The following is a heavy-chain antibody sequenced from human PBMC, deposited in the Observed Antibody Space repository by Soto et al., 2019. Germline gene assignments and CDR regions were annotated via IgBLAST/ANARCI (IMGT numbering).Heavy chain of an antibody. CDR2: IYHSGRT. D-gene: IGHD3-3*01. J-gene: IGHJ6*02. CDR3: ARVSHDFWCGNYYGMDV. Sequence: QVQLQESGPGLVKPSGTLSLTCAVSGGSISSSNWWSWVRQPPGKGLEWIGEIYHSGRTNYNPSLKSRVTISVDKSKNQFSLKLSSVTAADTAVYYCARVSHDFWCGNYYGMDVWGQGTTVTVSS. V-gene: IGHV4-4*02. CDR1: GGSISSSNW.